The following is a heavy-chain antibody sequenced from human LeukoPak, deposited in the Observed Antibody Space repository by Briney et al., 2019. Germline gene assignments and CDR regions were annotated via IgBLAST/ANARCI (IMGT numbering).Heavy chain of an antibody. D-gene: IGHD2-15*01. V-gene: IGHV4-34*01. CDR3: ARGAVAARKFDY. Sequence: SETLSLTCAVYGGSFSGYYWSWIRQPPGKGLEWIGEINHSGSTNYNPSLKSRVTISVDTSKNQFSLKLSSVTAADTAVYYCARGAVAARKFDYWGQGTLVTVSS. J-gene: IGHJ4*02. CDR2: INHSGST. CDR1: GGSFSGYY.